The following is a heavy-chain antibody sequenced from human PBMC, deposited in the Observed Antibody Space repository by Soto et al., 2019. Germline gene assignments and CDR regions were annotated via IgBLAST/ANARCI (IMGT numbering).Heavy chain of an antibody. Sequence: EVQLLESGGGLVQPGGSLRVSCAASGFPFSNHAMSWVRQAPGKGLEWVSGISDGGDLIYYADSVKGRFSMSRDNSENMLYLQMTNLRAEATALYFCAKRQGTGLAAKNFDFWGQGTLVTVSS. CDR1: GFPFSNHA. CDR3: AKRQGTGLAAKNFDF. J-gene: IGHJ4*02. D-gene: IGHD2-15*01. V-gene: IGHV3-23*01. CDR2: ISDGGDLI.